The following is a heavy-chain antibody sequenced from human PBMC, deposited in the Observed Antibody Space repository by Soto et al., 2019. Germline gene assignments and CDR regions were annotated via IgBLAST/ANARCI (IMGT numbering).Heavy chain of an antibody. CDR3: AREAGQQLVQAWYYGMDV. D-gene: IGHD6-13*01. CDR2: IYTSGST. V-gene: IGHV4-4*07. Sequence: QVQLQESGPGLVKPSETLSLTCTVSGGSISSYYWSWIRQPAGKGLEWIGRIYTSGSTNYNPSLKSRVTMSVDTSKNQFSLKLSSVTAADTAVYYCAREAGQQLVQAWYYGMDVWGQGTTVTVSS. CDR1: GGSISSYY. J-gene: IGHJ6*02.